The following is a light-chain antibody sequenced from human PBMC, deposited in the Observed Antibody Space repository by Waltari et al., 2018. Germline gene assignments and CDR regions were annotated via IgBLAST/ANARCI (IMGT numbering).Light chain of an antibody. CDR3: QQYGSSVMYT. CDR2: GAA. CDR1: QSLTKKH. J-gene: IGKJ2*01. Sequence: EIVLTQSPGTLSLSPGERATLSCRASQSLTKKHFAWYQQKPGQAPRLLIYGAASRAAGIPDRFRGSGSGTDFTLTISRLEPEDFAVYYCQQYGSSVMYTFGQGTKLEIK. V-gene: IGKV3-20*01.